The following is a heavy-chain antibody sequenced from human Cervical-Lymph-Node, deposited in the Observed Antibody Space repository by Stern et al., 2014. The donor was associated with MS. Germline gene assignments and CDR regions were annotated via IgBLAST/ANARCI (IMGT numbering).Heavy chain of an antibody. Sequence: QVTLKESGPALVKPTQTLTLTCTFSGFSLTTSGMCVSRIRQPPGKALEWLAFIDWDDDKSYNTSLKTRLTISKDTSKNQVVLTMTNMDPVDTATYYCARFYSSSSFADAFDIWGQGTMVTVSS. D-gene: IGHD6-6*01. CDR1: GFSLTTSGMC. CDR2: IDWDDDK. CDR3: ARFYSSSSFADAFDI. V-gene: IGHV2-70*01. J-gene: IGHJ3*02.